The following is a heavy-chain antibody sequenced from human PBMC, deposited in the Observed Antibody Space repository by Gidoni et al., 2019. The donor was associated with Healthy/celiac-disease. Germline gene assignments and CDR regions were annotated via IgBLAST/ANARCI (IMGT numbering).Heavy chain of an antibody. CDR3: ARDPDYGDYEGWKDY. CDR2: ISSSSSTI. D-gene: IGHD4-17*01. CDR1: GFTFRSYS. J-gene: IGHJ4*02. Sequence: EVQLVESGGGLVQPGGSLRLSCAASGFTFRSYSMNWVRQAPGKGLEWVSYISSSSSTIYYADAVKGRFTISRDNAKNSLYLQMNSLRDEDTAVYYCARDPDYGDYEGWKDYWGQGTLVTVSS. V-gene: IGHV3-48*02.